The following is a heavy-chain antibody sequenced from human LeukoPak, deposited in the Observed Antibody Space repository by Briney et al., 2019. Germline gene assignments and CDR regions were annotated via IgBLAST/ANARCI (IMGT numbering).Heavy chain of an antibody. D-gene: IGHD2-2*01. J-gene: IGHJ4*02. CDR2: VSGSGGNI. CDR1: GFTFSSYT. CDR3: AASLPNIVVVPATKGPFGY. Sequence: QTGGSLRLSCAASGFTFSSYTMSWVRQAPGKGLEWVSGVSGSGGNIHYADSVKGRFTISRDNPKNTLYLQMNSLRAEDTAVYYCAASLPNIVVVPATKGPFGYWGQGALVTVSS. V-gene: IGHV3-23*01.